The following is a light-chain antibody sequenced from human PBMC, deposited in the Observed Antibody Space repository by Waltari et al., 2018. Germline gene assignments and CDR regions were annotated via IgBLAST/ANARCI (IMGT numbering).Light chain of an antibody. CDR1: QGISNF. CDR3: QQSYSTLT. CDR2: AAS. J-gene: IGKJ3*01. V-gene: IGKV1-27*01. Sequence: DIQMTQSPSSLSASVGDRVTITCRASQGISNFLAWYQQKPQKVPTLLIYAASTLQSGVPSRFSGSGSGTDFTLTISSLQPEDVATYYCQQSYSTLTFGPGTKVDIK.